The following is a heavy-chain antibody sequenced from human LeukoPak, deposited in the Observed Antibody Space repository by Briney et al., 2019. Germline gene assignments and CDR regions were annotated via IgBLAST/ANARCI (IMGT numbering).Heavy chain of an antibody. CDR3: ARDSHCSSTSCYPAEYYFDY. CDR2: ISAYNGNT. V-gene: IGHV1-18*01. J-gene: IGHJ4*02. Sequence: ASVKVSCKASGYTFTSYGISWVRQAPGQGLEWMGWISAYNGNTNYAQKLQGRVTMTTDTSTSTAYMELRSLRSDDTAVYYCARDSHCSSTSCYPAEYYFDYWGQGTLVTVSS. D-gene: IGHD2-2*01. CDR1: GYTFTSYG.